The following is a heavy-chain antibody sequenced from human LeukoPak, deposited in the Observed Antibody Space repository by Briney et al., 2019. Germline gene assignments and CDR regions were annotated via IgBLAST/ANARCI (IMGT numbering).Heavy chain of an antibody. J-gene: IGHJ4*02. CDR3: TTIRPGY. CDR2: IKDGGTTT. V-gene: IGHV3-74*01. Sequence: GGSLTLSCAASGFTFSSYWIHWARQVPGKGLVWVSLIKDGGTTTDYADSVKGRFTISRDDAKNTLYLQMNSLRAEDTAVYYCTTIRPGYWGQGTLVTVSP. D-gene: IGHD5-12*01. CDR1: GFTFSSYW.